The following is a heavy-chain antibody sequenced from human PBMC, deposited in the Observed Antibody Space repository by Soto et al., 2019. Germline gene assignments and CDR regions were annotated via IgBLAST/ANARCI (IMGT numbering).Heavy chain of an antibody. Sequence: EVQLLESGGGLVQPGGSLRLSCAASGFTFSSYAMSWVRQAPGKGLEWVSAISGSGGSTYYADSVKGRFTISRDNSKNTLYLQMNSLRAEDTAVYYCANYGGSGRPSDYYGMDVWGQGTTVTVSS. CDR1: GFTFSSYA. D-gene: IGHD3-10*01. J-gene: IGHJ6*02. V-gene: IGHV3-23*01. CDR2: ISGSGGST. CDR3: ANYGGSGRPSDYYGMDV.